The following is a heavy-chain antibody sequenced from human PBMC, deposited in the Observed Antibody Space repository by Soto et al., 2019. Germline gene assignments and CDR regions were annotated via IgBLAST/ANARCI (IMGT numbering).Heavy chain of an antibody. CDR1: GVSIDSHDW. Sequence: QVQLQESGPGLVKPSGTLSLTCAVSGVSIDSHDWWTWVRQPPGKGLGWIGESHQSGNTNYNSSLESRVTRSLDKSRNHFSLQLDSVTVADTAVYYCATRDTGRVYWGQGTLVTVSS. V-gene: IGHV4-4*02. J-gene: IGHJ4*02. CDR3: ATRDTGRVY. D-gene: IGHD5-18*01. CDR2: SHQSGNT.